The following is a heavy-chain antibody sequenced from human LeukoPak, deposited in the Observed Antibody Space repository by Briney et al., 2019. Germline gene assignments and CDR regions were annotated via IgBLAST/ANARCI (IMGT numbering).Heavy chain of an antibody. V-gene: IGHV4-59*01. J-gene: IGHJ5*02. CDR2: IYYSGST. Sequence: SETLSLTCTVSVGSISSYYWSWIRQPPGKGLEWIGYIYYSGSTNYNPSLKSRVTISVDTSKNQFSLKLSSVTAADTAVYYCARAIPGYSSSWFPANWFDPWGQGTLVTVSS. CDR1: VGSISSYY. CDR3: ARAIPGYSSSWFPANWFDP. D-gene: IGHD6-13*01.